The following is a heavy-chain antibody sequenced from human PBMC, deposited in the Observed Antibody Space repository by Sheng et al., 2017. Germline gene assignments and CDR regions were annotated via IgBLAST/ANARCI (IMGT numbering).Heavy chain of an antibody. CDR3: ARVSMVRGLIGSYYFDY. J-gene: IGHJ4*02. D-gene: IGHD3-10*01. Sequence: QLQLQESGPGLVKPSETLSLACAVSGGSISGSSYYWGWIRQPPGKGLEWIGSVYFSGNAYYNPSLTSRVTISVDTSKKQFSLRLYSVTAADTAVYFCARVSMVRGLIGSYYFDYWGQGILVTVSS. V-gene: IGHV4-39*07. CDR1: GGSISGSSYY. CDR2: VYFSGNA.